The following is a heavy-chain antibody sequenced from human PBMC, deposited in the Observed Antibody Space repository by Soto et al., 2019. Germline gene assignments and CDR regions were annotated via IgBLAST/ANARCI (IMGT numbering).Heavy chain of an antibody. J-gene: IGHJ3*02. D-gene: IGHD1-26*01. V-gene: IGHV1-69*08. Sequence: QVQLVQSGAEVKKPGSSVKVSCKASGGTFSSYTISWVRQAPGQGLEWMGRIIPILGIANYAQKFQGRVTITANKSTSTAYMELSSLRSEDTAVYYCARDHPKSYGGDIWGQGTMVTVSS. CDR3: ARDHPKSYGGDI. CDR2: IIPILGIA. CDR1: GGTFSSYT.